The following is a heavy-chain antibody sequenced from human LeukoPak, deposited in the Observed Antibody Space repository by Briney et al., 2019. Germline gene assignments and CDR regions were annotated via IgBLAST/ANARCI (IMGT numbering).Heavy chain of an antibody. CDR1: GGSFSGYY. Sequence: PSETLSLTCAVYGGSFSGYYWSWIRQPPGKGLEWIGEINHSGSTNYNPSLKSRVTISVDTSKNQFSLKLSSVTAADTAVYYCARAIYVWGSYRYSSWFDPWGQGTLVTVSS. CDR3: ARAIYVWGSYRYSSWFDP. J-gene: IGHJ5*02. V-gene: IGHV4-34*01. CDR2: INHSGST. D-gene: IGHD3-16*02.